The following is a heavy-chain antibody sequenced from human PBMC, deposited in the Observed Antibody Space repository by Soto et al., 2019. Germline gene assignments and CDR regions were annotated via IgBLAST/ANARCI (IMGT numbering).Heavy chain of an antibody. CDR2: ISYSGTT. CDR3: ARHDHGAFTRNGFHV. D-gene: IGHD2-2*01. J-gene: IGHJ3*01. CDR1: GDSITTSGHP. Sequence: QVQLQESGPGLLKPSNTLSLTCTVSGDSITTSGHPWGWIRQPPGKGLEWIGNISYSGTTIYNPSLKSRTTISVASTKNQFSLSLVAVTAADTAMYYCARHDHGAFTRNGFHVGGQGTMVTVSS. V-gene: IGHV4-39*01.